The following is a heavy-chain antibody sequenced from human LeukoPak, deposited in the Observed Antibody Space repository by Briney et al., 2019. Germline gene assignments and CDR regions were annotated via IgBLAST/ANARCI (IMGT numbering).Heavy chain of an antibody. V-gene: IGHV3-23*01. CDR1: GFTFSSYA. CDR3: AKTVITMVRGIIVGPNWFDP. Sequence: GGSLRLSCAASGFTFSSYAMSWVRQAPGKGLEWVSTISGSGGSTYYVDSVKGRFTISRDNSKNTLYLQTNSLRAEDTAVYYCAKTVITMVRGIIVGPNWFDPWGQGTLVTISS. J-gene: IGHJ5*02. D-gene: IGHD3-10*01. CDR2: ISGSGGST.